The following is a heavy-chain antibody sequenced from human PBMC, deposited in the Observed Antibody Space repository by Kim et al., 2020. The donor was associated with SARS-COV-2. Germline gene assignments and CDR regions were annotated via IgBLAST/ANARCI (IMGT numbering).Heavy chain of an antibody. J-gene: IGHJ5*02. CDR2: INAGNGNT. CDR1: GYTFTSYA. Sequence: ASVKVSCKASGYTFTSYAMHWVRQAPGQRLEWMGWINAGNGNTKYSQKFQGRVTITRDTSASTAYMELSSLRSEDTAVYYCARDLRRGSSGWYWFDPWGQGTLVTVSS. V-gene: IGHV1-3*01. D-gene: IGHD6-19*01. CDR3: ARDLRRGSSGWYWFDP.